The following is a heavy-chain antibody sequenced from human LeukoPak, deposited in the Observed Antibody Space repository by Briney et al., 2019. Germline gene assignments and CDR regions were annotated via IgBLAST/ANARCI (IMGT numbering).Heavy chain of an antibody. Sequence: EGSLRLSCAASGFTFSSYGMHWVRQAPGKGLEWVAVIWYDGSNKYYADSVKGRFTISRDNSKNTLYLQMNSLRADDTALYYCVRDRKGGGSVAWGQGTLVTVSS. CDR2: IWYDGSNK. CDR3: VRDRKGGGSVA. D-gene: IGHD3-16*01. V-gene: IGHV3-33*01. J-gene: IGHJ5*02. CDR1: GFTFSSYG.